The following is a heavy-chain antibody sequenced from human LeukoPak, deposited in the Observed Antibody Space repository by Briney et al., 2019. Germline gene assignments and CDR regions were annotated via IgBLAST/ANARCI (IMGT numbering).Heavy chain of an antibody. Sequence: PGGSMRLSCAASGFTFSSYAMHWVRQAPGKGLEWVSLISGDGGSTYYADSVKGRFTISRDNSKNSLYLQMNSLRTEDTALYYCAKRAYSGYYYYMDVWGKGTTVTVSS. CDR1: GFTFSSYA. D-gene: IGHD2-15*01. J-gene: IGHJ6*03. V-gene: IGHV3-43*02. CDR3: AKRAYSGYYYYMDV. CDR2: ISGDGGST.